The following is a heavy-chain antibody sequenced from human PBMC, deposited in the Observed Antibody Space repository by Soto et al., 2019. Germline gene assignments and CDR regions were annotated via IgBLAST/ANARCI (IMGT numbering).Heavy chain of an antibody. CDR2: INSDGSRT. CDR1: GFTFSTYW. D-gene: IGHD1-26*01. CDR3: ATAATGSYDWFDP. J-gene: IGHJ5*02. Sequence: GGSLRLSCAASGFTFSTYWMHWVRQAPGKGLVWVSRINSDGSRTNYADSVKGRFTTFRDNAKNTVYLQLNSLTAEDTAVYYCATAATGSYDWFDPWGQGTLVTVSS. V-gene: IGHV3-74*01.